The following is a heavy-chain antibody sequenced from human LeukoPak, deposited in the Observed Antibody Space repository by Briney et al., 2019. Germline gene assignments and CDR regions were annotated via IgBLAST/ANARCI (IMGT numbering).Heavy chain of an antibody. D-gene: IGHD2-2*01. CDR3: AKQLRFDY. J-gene: IGHJ4*02. CDR2: ISYDGNDT. V-gene: IGHV3-33*06. CDR1: GFSFRSHG. Sequence: GGSLRLSCAASGFSFRSHGMHWVRQAPGKGLEWVALISYDGNDTSYTTSVRGRFTISRDNSKNTLYLQMNSLRAEDTAVYYCAKQLRFDYWGQGTLVTVSS.